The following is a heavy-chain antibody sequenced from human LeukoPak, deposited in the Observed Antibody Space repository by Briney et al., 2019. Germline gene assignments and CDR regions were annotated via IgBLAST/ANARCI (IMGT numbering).Heavy chain of an antibody. Sequence: PGGSLRLSCAASGVTFSTFEVNWVRQAPGKGLEWVSFISSSASTILYADSVKGRFTISRDNARNSLYLQMNSLRFEDTAIYYCARVGASYGALDYWGQGALVTVSS. CDR1: GVTFSTFE. CDR3: ARVGASYGALDY. D-gene: IGHD1-26*01. V-gene: IGHV3-48*03. CDR2: ISSSASTI. J-gene: IGHJ4*02.